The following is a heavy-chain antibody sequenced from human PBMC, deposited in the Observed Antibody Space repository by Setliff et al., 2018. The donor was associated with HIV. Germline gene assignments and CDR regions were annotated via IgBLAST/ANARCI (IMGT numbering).Heavy chain of an antibody. J-gene: IGHJ5*02. D-gene: IGHD1-26*01. CDR3: AGSMGATKGSWFEP. CDR1: GGSISSYY. Sequence: SETLSLTCTVSGGSISSYYWSWIRQPPGKGLEWIGRVYRSGYTTYNPSLKSRVTMSVDTSKNQFSLRLTSVSAADTALYYCAGSMGATKGSWFEPWGQGTLVTVSS. CDR2: VYRSGYT. V-gene: IGHV4-4*07.